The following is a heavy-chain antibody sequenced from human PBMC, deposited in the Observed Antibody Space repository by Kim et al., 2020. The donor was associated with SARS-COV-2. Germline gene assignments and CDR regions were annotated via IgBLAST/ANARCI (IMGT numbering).Heavy chain of an antibody. D-gene: IGHD5-12*01. CDR1: EFTFSSYW. J-gene: IGHJ4*02. V-gene: IGHV3-74*01. CDR3: ARERRYSGYPVDY. Sequence: GGSLRLSCTASEFTFSSYWMHWVRQAPGKGLVWVSRIDSDGNTPRYADSVKGRFTISRDNAKNTLYLQMNSLRAEDTAVYYCARERRYSGYPVDYWGQGILVTVSS. CDR2: IDSDGNTP.